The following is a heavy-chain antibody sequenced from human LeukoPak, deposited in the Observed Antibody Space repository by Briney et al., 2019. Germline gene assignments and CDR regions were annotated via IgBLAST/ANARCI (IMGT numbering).Heavy chain of an antibody. D-gene: IGHD3-22*01. J-gene: IGHJ4*02. CDR2: INHSGST. CDR3: ARGAYYYDSSGCLMNYFDY. Sequence: SETLSLTCAVYGGSFSGYYWSWIRQPPGKGLEWIGEINHSGSTNYNPSLKSRVTISVDTSKNQFSLKLSSVTAADTAVYYCARGAYYYDSSGCLMNYFDYWGQGTLVTVSS. V-gene: IGHV4-34*01. CDR1: GGSFSGYY.